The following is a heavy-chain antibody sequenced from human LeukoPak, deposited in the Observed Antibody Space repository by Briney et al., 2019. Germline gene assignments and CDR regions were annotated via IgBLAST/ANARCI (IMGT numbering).Heavy chain of an antibody. V-gene: IGHV3-11*01. CDR2: ISSSGSTI. CDR3: ARDSRPDIVVPDAFDI. D-gene: IGHD2-2*01. Sequence: GGSLRLSCAAPGFTFSDYYMSWIRQAPGKGLEWVSYISSSGSTIYYADSVKGRFTISRDNAKNSLYMQMNSLRAEDTAVYYCARDSRPDIVVPDAFDIWGQGTMVTVSS. J-gene: IGHJ3*02. CDR1: GFTFSDYY.